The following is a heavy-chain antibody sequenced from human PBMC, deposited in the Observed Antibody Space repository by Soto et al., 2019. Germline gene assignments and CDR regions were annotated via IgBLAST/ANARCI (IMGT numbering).Heavy chain of an antibody. CDR3: ARVERGITIFGVVIPPFDY. J-gene: IGHJ4*02. CDR1: GFTFSSYW. CDR2: IKQDGSEK. D-gene: IGHD3-3*01. V-gene: IGHV3-7*05. Sequence: PGGSLRLSCAASGFTFSSYWMSWVRQAPGKGLEWVANIKQDGSEKYYVDSVKGRFTISRDNAKNSLYLQMNSLRAEDTAVYYCARVERGITIFGVVIPPFDYWGQGTLVTVSS.